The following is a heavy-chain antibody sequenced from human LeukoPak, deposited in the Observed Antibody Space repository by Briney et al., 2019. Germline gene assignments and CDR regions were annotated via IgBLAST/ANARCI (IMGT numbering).Heavy chain of an antibody. CDR1: GYSLTSYW. J-gene: IGHJ4*02. V-gene: IGHV5-51*01. CDR3: ATTYYYDSSGYPYYFDY. D-gene: IGHD3-22*01. Sequence: GESLKISCKGSGYSLTSYWIGWVRQMPGKGLEWMGIIYPGDSDTRYSPSFQGQVTISADKSISTAYLQWSSLKASDTAMYYCATTYYYDSSGYPYYFDYWGQGTLVTVSS. CDR2: IYPGDSDT.